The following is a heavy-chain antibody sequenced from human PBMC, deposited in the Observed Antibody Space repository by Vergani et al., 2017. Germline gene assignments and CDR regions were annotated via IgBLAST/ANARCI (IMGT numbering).Heavy chain of an antibody. V-gene: IGHV5-51*01. CDR3: ARLYGRDSSGRKCVDY. CDR2: IHPADSDT. J-gene: IGHJ4*02. D-gene: IGHD3-22*01. CDR1: GYSFTNYW. Sequence: EVQLVQSGAEVKKPGESLKISCQISGYSFTNYWIGWVRQMRGKGLEWMGIIHPADSDTRYSPSFQGQVTISVDKSISTAYLQRSSPRTSDSAMYYCARLYGRDSSGRKCVDYWGQGTLVTVSS.